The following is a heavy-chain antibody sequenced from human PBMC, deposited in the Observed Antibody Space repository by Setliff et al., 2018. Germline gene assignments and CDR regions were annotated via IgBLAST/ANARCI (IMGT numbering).Heavy chain of an antibody. Sequence: PSETLSLTCAVYGGSFSDSYWSWIRQPPGKGLEWIGDINYLGNTNYNPSLKTRVTISVDTSKNQFSLKLSSVTAADTAVYYCVRRVDYDFWSGHTDYWGQGTLVTVSS. V-gene: IGHV4-34*01. CDR1: GGSFSDSY. CDR3: VRRVDYDFWSGHTDY. D-gene: IGHD3-3*01. CDR2: INYLGNT. J-gene: IGHJ4*02.